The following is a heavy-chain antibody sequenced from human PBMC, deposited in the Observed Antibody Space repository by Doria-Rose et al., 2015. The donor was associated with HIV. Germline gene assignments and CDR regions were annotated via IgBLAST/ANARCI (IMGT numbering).Heavy chain of an antibody. CDR2: ITAGNGNT. Sequence: QVQLVQSGAEVKRPGASVKVSCKASGYPFTDLATHWVRQAPGQSLEWMGWITAGNGNTRYSQQSQARVTLTRDTSASTAYMDVSSLRSEDTAVYFCATDALAGGYFDSWGQGTLVTVSS. D-gene: IGHD1-26*01. V-gene: IGHV1-3*01. CDR1: GYPFTDLA. CDR3: ATDALAGGYFDS. J-gene: IGHJ4*02.